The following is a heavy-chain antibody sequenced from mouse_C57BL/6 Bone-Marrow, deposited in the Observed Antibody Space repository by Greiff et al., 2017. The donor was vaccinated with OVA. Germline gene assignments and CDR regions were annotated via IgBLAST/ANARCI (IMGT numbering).Heavy chain of an antibody. CDR3: TTPTVVASR. D-gene: IGHD1-1*01. CDR2: IDPENGDT. Sequence: VQLQQSGAELVRPGASVKLSCTASGFNIKDDYMHWVKQRPEQGLEWIGWIDPENGDTEYASKFQGKATITADTSSNTAYLQLSSLTSEDTAVYYGTTPTVVASRWGQGTLVTVSA. V-gene: IGHV14-4*01. CDR1: GFNIKDDY. J-gene: IGHJ3*02.